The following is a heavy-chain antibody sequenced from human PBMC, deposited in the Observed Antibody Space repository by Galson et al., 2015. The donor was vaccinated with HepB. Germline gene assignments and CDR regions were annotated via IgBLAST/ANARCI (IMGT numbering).Heavy chain of an antibody. D-gene: IGHD5-18*01. V-gene: IGHV6-1*01. J-gene: IGHJ1*01. CDR3: SRDPSTNMAMEH. Sequence: AISGDSVSSNTAAWNWIRQSPSGGLEWLGRIYYRSKWTSNYAVSVKSRIIINPDTSRNQFSLQLNSVTPEDTAIYFCSRDPSTNMAMEHWGQGTLVTVSS. CDR1: GDSVSSNTAA. CDR2: IYYRSKWTS.